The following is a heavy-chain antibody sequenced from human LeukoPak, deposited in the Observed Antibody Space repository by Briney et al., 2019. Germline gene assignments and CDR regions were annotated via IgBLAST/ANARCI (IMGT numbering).Heavy chain of an antibody. CDR2: ISSSSSYI. V-gene: IGHV3-21*01. Sequence: GGSLRLSCAASGFTFSSYGMHWVRQAPGKGLEWVSSISSSSSYIYYADSVKGRFTISRDNSKNSLYLQMNRLRAEDTAVYYCARGPHLGYCSSTRFSGGYWGQGTLVTVSS. CDR3: ARGPHLGYCSSTRFSGGY. D-gene: IGHD2-2*01. J-gene: IGHJ4*02. CDR1: GFTFSSYG.